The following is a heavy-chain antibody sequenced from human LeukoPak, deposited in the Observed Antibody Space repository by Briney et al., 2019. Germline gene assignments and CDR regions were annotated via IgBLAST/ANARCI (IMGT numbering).Heavy chain of an antibody. CDR3: ARGNRFYGLDI. Sequence: ASVKVSCKASGYTFTSYGISWVRQAPGQGLEWMGWINTNTGNPTYAQGFTGRFVFSLDTSVSTAYLQINSLKAEDTAVYYCARGNRFYGLDIWGQGTMVTVSS. J-gene: IGHJ3*02. CDR1: GYTFTSYG. V-gene: IGHV7-4-1*02. D-gene: IGHD4-17*01. CDR2: INTNTGNP.